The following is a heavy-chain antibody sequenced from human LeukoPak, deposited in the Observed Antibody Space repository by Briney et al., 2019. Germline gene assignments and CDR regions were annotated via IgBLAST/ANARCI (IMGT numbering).Heavy chain of an antibody. V-gene: IGHV3-21*01. J-gene: IGHJ4*02. D-gene: IGHD4-17*01. CDR1: GFTFSSYS. Sequence: GGSLRLSCAASGFTFSSYSMNWVRQAPGKGLEWVSSISSSSSYIYYADSVKGRFTISRDNAKNSLYLQMNSLRAEDTAVYYCARGDDYGDYEDYWGQGTLVTVSS. CDR2: ISSSSSYI. CDR3: ARGDDYGDYEDY.